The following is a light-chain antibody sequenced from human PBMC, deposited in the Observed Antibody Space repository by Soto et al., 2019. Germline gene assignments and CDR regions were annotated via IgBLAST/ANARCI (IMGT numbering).Light chain of an antibody. Sequence: PGESATLSRRASQSLRSGDLAWYQQKPXXXXXLXXXDASTRATGIPARFSGSGSGTEFTLSISSLQSEDFAVYYCQQYKNWPPLTFGQGKRLEIK. CDR3: QQYKNWPPLT. V-gene: IGKV3D-15*01. CDR2: DAS. CDR1: QSLRSGD. J-gene: IGKJ5*01.